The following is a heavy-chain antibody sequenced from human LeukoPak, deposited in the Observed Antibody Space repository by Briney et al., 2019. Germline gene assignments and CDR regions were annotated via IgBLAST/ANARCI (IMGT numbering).Heavy chain of an antibody. CDR3: ARVKYNEYAPDFDY. CDR2: IKQDGSEK. D-gene: IGHD1-14*01. V-gene: IGHV3-7*01. CDR1: GFTFSSYW. Sequence: GRSLRLSCAASGFTFSSYWMSWVRQAPGKGLEWVANIKQDGSEKYYVDSVKGRFTISRDNAKNSLYLQINSLRAEDTAVYYCARVKYNEYAPDFDYWGQGTLVTVSS. J-gene: IGHJ4*02.